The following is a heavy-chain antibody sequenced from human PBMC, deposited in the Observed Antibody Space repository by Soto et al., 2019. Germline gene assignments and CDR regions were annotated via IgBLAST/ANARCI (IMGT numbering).Heavy chain of an antibody. CDR3: ARKQAGYFYGIDY. D-gene: IGHD3-10*01. Sequence: PAETLSLTCTVSGGSITSGGYYWSWIRQHPGKGLEWLGYIYDSGITFYSPSLKSRITLSVDTSKNQFSLKLSSVTVADTAVYFCARKQAGYFYGIDYWGQGTLVTVSS. V-gene: IGHV4-31*03. J-gene: IGHJ4*02. CDR1: GGSITSGGYY. CDR2: IYDSGIT.